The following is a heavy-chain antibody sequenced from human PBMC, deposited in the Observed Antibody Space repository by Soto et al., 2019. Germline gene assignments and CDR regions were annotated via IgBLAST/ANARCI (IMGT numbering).Heavy chain of an antibody. J-gene: IGHJ4*02. CDR3: ACSSLWFGELLLDY. Sequence: SETLSLTCAVSGGSISTNSYYWGWIRQPPGKGLDWIGTIYFSGSTHYSPSLKSRLTISVDTSKNQFSLKLSSVTAADTAVYYCACSSLWFGELLLDYWGQGTLVTVSS. CDR2: IYFSGST. D-gene: IGHD3-10*01. CDR1: GGSISTNSYY. V-gene: IGHV4-39*07.